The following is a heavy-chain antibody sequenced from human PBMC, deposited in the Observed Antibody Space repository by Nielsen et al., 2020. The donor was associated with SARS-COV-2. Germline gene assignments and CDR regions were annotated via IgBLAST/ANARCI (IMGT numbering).Heavy chain of an antibody. CDR3: ASSLMIVVVKLDY. CDR2: INPRTGSR. Sequence: ASVKVSCKASEDTFSDYYLHWVRQAPGQGLEWMGIINPRTGSRTYAQNFQARISMTRDMSTSTAYMELSSLRSEDTAVYYCASSLMIVVVKLDYWGQGTLVTVSS. D-gene: IGHD3-22*01. J-gene: IGHJ4*02. V-gene: IGHV1-46*01. CDR1: EDTFSDYY.